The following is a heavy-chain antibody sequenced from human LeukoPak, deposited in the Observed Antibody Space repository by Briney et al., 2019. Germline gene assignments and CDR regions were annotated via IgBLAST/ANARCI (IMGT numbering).Heavy chain of an antibody. D-gene: IGHD2-2*01. V-gene: IGHV3-23*01. Sequence: GGALRLSCAASGFTFSSYAMNWVRQAPGKGREWVSAISGGGENTYYADSVKGRFTISRDNAKNTLYLQVNSLRAEDTDVYYCTKDPNRLGCYRNYFDYWGQGPLVTVPS. CDR2: ISGGGENT. J-gene: IGHJ4*02. CDR3: TKDPNRLGCYRNYFDY. CDR1: GFTFSSYA.